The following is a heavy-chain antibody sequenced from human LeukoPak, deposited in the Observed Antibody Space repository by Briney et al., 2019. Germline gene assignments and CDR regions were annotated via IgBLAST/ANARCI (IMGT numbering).Heavy chain of an antibody. J-gene: IGHJ5*02. D-gene: IGHD3-10*01. Sequence: NPSETLSLTCTVSGGSISSGAYYWNWIRQPPGKGLEWIGYIYYSGTTYYNSSLKSRVIISVDTSKNQFSLKLSSVTAADTAVYYCARGQDYGSGRGFDPWGQGTLVTVSS. V-gene: IGHV4-30-4*01. CDR3: ARGQDYGSGRGFDP. CDR2: IYYSGTT. CDR1: GGSISSGAYY.